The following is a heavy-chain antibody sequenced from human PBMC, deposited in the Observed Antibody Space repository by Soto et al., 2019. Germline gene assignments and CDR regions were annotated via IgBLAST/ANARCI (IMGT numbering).Heavy chain of an antibody. CDR2: VYFSGNT. CDR3: ARVPVDTYMIYWSDP. CDR1: GDSVNSGDYY. V-gene: IGHV4-61*08. D-gene: IGHD3-16*01. Sequence: PSETLSLTCSVSGDSVNSGDYYWSWIRQPPGKGLEWIGHVYFSGNTNYIPSLKSRLTMSVDTAKNQFSLKLSSVTAADTAVYYCARVPVDTYMIYWSDPWGQGTQVT. J-gene: IGHJ5*02.